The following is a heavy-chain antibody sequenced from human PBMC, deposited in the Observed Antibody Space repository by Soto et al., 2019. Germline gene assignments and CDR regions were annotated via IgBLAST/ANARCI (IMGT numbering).Heavy chain of an antibody. D-gene: IGHD5-12*01. Sequence: SMKVSCKASGGTFSSYTISWVRQAPGQGLEWMGRIIPILGIANYAQKFQGRVTITADKSTSTAYMELSSLRSEDTAVYYCARAEDIVATIGAFDIWGQGTMVTVSS. CDR3: ARAEDIVATIGAFDI. CDR1: GGTFSSYT. J-gene: IGHJ3*02. V-gene: IGHV1-69*02. CDR2: IIPILGIA.